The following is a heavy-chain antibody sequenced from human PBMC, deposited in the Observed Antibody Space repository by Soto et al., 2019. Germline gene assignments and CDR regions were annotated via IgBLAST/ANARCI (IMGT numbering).Heavy chain of an antibody. J-gene: IGHJ6*02. V-gene: IGHV1-2*04. D-gene: IGHD2-15*01. CDR2: INPNSGGT. CDR3: ARAIGYCSGGSCPHTYYYMDV. Sequence: ASVKVSCKASGYTFTGYYMHWVRQAPGQGLEWMGWINPNSGGTNYAQKFQGWVTMTRDTSISTAYMELSRLTSDDTAVYYCARAIGYCSGGSCPHTYYYMDVWGQGNTVTVSS. CDR1: GYTFTGYY.